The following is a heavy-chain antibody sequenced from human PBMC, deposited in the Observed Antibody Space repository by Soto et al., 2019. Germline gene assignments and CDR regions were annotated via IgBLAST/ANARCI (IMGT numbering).Heavy chain of an antibody. CDR1: GFTFTSSA. CDR2: IVVGSGNT. V-gene: IGHV1-58*01. J-gene: IGHJ4*02. CDR3: SRAGTGRDYFDY. Sequence: SVKVSCKASGFTFTSSAVQWVRQARGQRLEWIGWIVVGSGNTNYAQKFQGRVTMTRDTSTSTVYMELSSLRSEDTAVYYCSRAGTGRDYFDYWGQGTLVTVSS. D-gene: IGHD6-19*01.